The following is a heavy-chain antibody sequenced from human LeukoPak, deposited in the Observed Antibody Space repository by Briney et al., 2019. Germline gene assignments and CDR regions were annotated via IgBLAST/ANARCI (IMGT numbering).Heavy chain of an antibody. V-gene: IGHV4-31*03. J-gene: IGHJ4*02. CDR3: ANRPIAAAGTDY. D-gene: IGHD6-13*01. CDR2: IYYSGSS. Sequence: SETLSLTCTVSGGSISSGAFYWNWIRQHPGKGLEWVGYIYYSGSSSYNPSLKSRVTISVDTSKNQFSLKLSSVTAADTAVYYCANRPIAAAGTDYWGQGTLVTVSS. CDR1: GGSISSGAFY.